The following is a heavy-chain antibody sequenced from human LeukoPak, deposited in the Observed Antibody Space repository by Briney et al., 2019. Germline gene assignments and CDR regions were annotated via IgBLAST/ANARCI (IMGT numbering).Heavy chain of an antibody. CDR2: TYYRSTWYN. D-gene: IGHD2-2*01. CDR3: ARRLTQYDCFDP. Sequence: SQTLSLTCAISGDSVSSNSVTWNWIRQSPSRGLEWLGRTYYRSTWYNDYAVSVRGRITVNPDTSKNQFSLHRSSVTPEDTAVYYCARRLTQYDCFDPWGQGILVTVSS. J-gene: IGHJ5*02. V-gene: IGHV6-1*01. CDR1: GDSVSSNSVT.